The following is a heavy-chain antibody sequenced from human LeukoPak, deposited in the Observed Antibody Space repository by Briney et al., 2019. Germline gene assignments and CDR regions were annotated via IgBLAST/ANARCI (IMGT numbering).Heavy chain of an antibody. CDR2: INHSGST. D-gene: IGHD3-16*01. Sequence: SETLSLTCAVYGGSFSGYYWSWVRQPPGKGREWVGEINHSGSTNYNPSLKSRVTISVDTSKNQFSLKLSSVTAADTAVYYCAEGDPDAFDIWGQGTMVTVSS. CDR1: GGSFSGYY. V-gene: IGHV4-34*01. CDR3: AEGDPDAFDI. J-gene: IGHJ3*02.